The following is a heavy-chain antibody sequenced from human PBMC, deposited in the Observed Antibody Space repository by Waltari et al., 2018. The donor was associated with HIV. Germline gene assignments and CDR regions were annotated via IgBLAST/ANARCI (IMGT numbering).Heavy chain of an antibody. V-gene: IGHV3-30*18. Sequence: QVHLVESGGGVVQSGKSLRLSCAASGFAFSNFGVHWVRQAPGKGLEWVSGISFDGADRYYGASVKGRFTISRDDSNNRLYLQMNSLRPEDTAVYYCAKALMPFHHGSGSSLWGHGTLVTVSS. CDR2: ISFDGADR. D-gene: IGHD3-10*01. CDR1: GFAFSNFG. J-gene: IGHJ4*01. CDR3: AKALMPFHHGSGSSL.